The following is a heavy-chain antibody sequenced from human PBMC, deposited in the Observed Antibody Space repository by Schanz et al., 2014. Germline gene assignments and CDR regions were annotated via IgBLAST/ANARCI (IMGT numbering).Heavy chain of an antibody. CDR3: ARDGFGGYLDS. V-gene: IGHV3-21*04. CDR2: ISRSSSSI. Sequence: EVQLVESGGGFVQPGGSLRLSCAASGFTFSSYWMHWVRQAPGKGLVWVSSISRSSSSIYYADSVNSRFAISRDNAENSVYLQMNSLRAEDTAVYYCARDGFGGYLDSWGQGTLVTVSS. J-gene: IGHJ4*02. D-gene: IGHD3-10*01. CDR1: GFTFSSYW.